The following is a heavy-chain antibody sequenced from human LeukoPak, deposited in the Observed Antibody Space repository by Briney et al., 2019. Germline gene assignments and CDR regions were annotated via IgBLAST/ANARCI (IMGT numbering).Heavy chain of an antibody. CDR1: GFIFDDFS. CDR3: TKATTRRVPAATIDS. J-gene: IGHJ4*02. D-gene: IGHD6-13*01. CDR2: ITWHGRST. V-gene: IGHV3-9*01. Sequence: GRSLRLSCAASGFIFDDFSMFWVRQVPGKGLEWVSSITWHGRSTAYADSVRGRFTISRDNAKYSLYLQMNSLRPEDTAFYYCTKATTRRVPAATIDSWGQGTLVTVSS.